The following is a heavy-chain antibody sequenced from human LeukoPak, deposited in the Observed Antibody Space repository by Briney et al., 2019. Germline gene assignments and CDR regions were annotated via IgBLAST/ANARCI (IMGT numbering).Heavy chain of an antibody. J-gene: IGHJ4*02. CDR3: ARVPNSGYDYWGGYFDY. V-gene: IGHV1-18*04. D-gene: IGHD5-12*01. CDR2: ISAYNGNT. CDR1: GYTFTGYY. Sequence: ASVKVSCKASGYTFTGYYMHWVRQAPGQGLEWMGWISAYNGNTNYAQKLQGRVTMTTDTSTSTAYMELRSLRSDDTAVYYCARVPNSGYDYWGGYFDYWGQGTLVTVSS.